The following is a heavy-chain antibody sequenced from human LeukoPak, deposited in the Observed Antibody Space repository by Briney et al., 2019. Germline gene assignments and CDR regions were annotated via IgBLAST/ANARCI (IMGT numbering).Heavy chain of an antibody. V-gene: IGHV3-30-3*01. CDR3: ASEAYHAFDI. CDR1: GFNFRFYA. Sequence: GGSLRLSCAASGFNFRFYAMTWVRQAPGKGLEWVAVISYDGSNKYYADSVKGRFTISRDNSKNTLYLQMNSLRAEDTAVYYCASEAYHAFDIWGQGTMVTVSS. D-gene: IGHD2-2*01. J-gene: IGHJ3*02. CDR2: ISYDGSNK.